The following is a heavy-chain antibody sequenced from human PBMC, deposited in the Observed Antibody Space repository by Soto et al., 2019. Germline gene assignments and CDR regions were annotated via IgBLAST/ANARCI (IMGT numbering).Heavy chain of an antibody. Sequence: SETLSLTCAVSGASVSSTYWWSWVRQPPGKGPEWIGEINHRGSANYNPSLKSRVTISVDTSKSQFSLELSSVTAADTAIYYCAKHEYHYYYYGMDVWGQGTTVTVSS. CDR2: INHRGSA. CDR1: GASVSSTYW. J-gene: IGHJ6*02. V-gene: IGHV4-4*02. CDR3: AKHEYHYYYYGMDV.